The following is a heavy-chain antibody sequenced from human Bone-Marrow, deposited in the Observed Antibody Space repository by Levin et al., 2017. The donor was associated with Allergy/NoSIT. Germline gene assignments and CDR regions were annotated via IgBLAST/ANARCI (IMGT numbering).Heavy chain of an antibody. D-gene: IGHD3-10*01. CDR3: AREMDDYYYGSGSVDY. CDR2: IFYSGST. CDR1: GDSVGSGRNY. J-gene: IGHJ4*02. V-gene: IGHV4-61*01. Sequence: SETLSLTCTVSGDSVGSGRNYWSWIRQPPGKGLEWIGYIFYSGSTNYNPSLESRVTISVDTSKNQFSLKLSSVSAADTAVYYCAREMDDYYYGSGSVDYWGQGTLVTVSS.